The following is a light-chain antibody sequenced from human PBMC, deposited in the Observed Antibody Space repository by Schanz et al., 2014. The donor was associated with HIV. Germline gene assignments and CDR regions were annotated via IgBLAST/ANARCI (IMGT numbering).Light chain of an antibody. CDR2: RNN. J-gene: IGLJ1*01. CDR3: AAWDDSLSGLYV. V-gene: IGLV1-47*01. CDR1: SSNFRSNA. Sequence: QSVLTQPPSASGTPGQRVTISCSGSSSNFRSNAINWYQQLPGTAPKLLIYRNNYRPSGVPDRFSGSKSGTSASLAISGLRSEDEADYYCAAWDDSLSGLYVFGTGTKLTVL.